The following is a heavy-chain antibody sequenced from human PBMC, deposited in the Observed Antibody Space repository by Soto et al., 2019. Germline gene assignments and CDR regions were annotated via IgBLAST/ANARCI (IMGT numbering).Heavy chain of an antibody. CDR2: IYNNGRS. J-gene: IGHJ4*02. D-gene: IGHD3-16*01. Sequence: QLQLQESGSGLVKPSQTLSLTCVVSGASISSGDYAWNWVRPPPGKGLEWLGYIYNNGRSYYNPSLKCRVTISLDRSQNHFSLRLNSVTAADTALYFCARGDKNNDYYFDHWGQGTLVTVTS. V-gene: IGHV4-30-2*01. CDR1: GASISSGDYA. CDR3: ARGDKNNDYYFDH.